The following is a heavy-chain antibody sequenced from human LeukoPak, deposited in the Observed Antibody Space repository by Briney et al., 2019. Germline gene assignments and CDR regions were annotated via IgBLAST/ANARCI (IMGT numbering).Heavy chain of an antibody. J-gene: IGHJ6*02. CDR3: ARARNYGSGTDYGMDV. CDR1: GGSISSYY. CDR2: IYYSGST. D-gene: IGHD3-10*01. V-gene: IGHV4-59*01. Sequence: SETLSLTCTVSGGSISSYYWSWIRQPPGKGLEWIGYIYYSGSTNYNPSLKSRVTISVYTSNTQFSLKLSSVTAADTAVYYCARARNYGSGTDYGMDVWGQGTTVTVSS.